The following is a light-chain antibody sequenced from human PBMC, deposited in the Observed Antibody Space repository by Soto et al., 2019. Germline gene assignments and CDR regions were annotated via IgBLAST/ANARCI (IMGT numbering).Light chain of an antibody. Sequence: QLVLTQSPSASASLGASVKLTCTLSSGHSSYAIAWHQQQPEKGPRYLMKLNSDGSQSKGDGIPDRFSGSSSGAERYLTISSLQSEDEADYYCQTWGTGIQGVFGGGTKVTVL. CDR1: SGHSSYA. V-gene: IGLV4-69*01. CDR2: LNSDGSQ. CDR3: QTWGTGIQGV. J-gene: IGLJ3*02.